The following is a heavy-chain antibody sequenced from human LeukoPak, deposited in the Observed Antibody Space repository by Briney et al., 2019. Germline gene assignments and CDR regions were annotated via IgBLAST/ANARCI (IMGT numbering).Heavy chain of an antibody. D-gene: IGHD6-13*01. J-gene: IGHJ4*02. CDR1: GFTFSTYT. CDR2: ISRSSSYI. CDR3: AKSANIAEAGNFDN. Sequence: SGGSLRLSCVASGFTFSTYTLNWVRHAPGKGREWSSTISRSSSYIYYAHSVKGRFTISTDNCRNTLFLQTNRLRGTDTAVYYCAKSANIAEAGNFDNWGQGTLVTVSS. V-gene: IGHV3-21*01.